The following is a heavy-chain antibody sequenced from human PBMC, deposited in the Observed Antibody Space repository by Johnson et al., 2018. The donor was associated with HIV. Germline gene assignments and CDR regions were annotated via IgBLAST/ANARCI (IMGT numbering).Heavy chain of an antibody. V-gene: IGHV3-23*04. Sequence: VQLVESGGGLVRPGGSLRLSCVASGFNFIDYAMIWVRQAPGKGLEWVSFISGGEDDTYYADSVKGRFTISRDNSKTTLYLQMNSLRDEDTAVYYCANSLLLDAFNIWGQGTVVTVSS. CDR2: ISGGEDDT. J-gene: IGHJ3*02. CDR3: ANSLLLDAFNI. CDR1: GFNFIDYA.